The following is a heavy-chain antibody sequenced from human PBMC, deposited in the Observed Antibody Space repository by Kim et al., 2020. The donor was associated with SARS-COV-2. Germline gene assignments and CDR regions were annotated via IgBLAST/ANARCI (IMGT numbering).Heavy chain of an antibody. CDR2: YSGST. V-gene: IGHV4-39*01. CDR3: SSGYDYSY. D-gene: IGHD5-12*01. J-gene: IGHJ4*02. Sequence: YSGSTYYNPSLKSRVTISVDTSKNQFSLKLSSVTAADTAVYYCSSGYDYSYWGQGTLVTVSS.